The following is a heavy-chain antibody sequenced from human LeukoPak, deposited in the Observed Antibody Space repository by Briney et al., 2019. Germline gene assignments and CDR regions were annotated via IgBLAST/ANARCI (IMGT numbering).Heavy chain of an antibody. CDR1: GFIFGDSA. Sequence: GGSLRLSCTASGFIFGDSAMSWVRQAPGKGLEWVGLIRSKAYGGTIEYAASAKGRFIISRDDSKSIAYLQMNSLKTEDTAVYYCTRAQNVGVLDIWGQGTMVTVSS. D-gene: IGHD1-26*01. J-gene: IGHJ3*02. V-gene: IGHV3-49*04. CDR3: TRAQNVGVLDI. CDR2: IRSKAYGGTI.